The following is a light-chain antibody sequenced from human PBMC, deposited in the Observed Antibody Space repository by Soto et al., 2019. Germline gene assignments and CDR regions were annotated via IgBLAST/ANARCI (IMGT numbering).Light chain of an antibody. V-gene: IGKV1-9*01. Sequence: DIQVTQSPSSLCASVGDRVAIACRASQSVSSYLNWYQHKPGKAPKLLIYAASSLQSGVPSRLSVSGSGAEFTLAIRSLQPEDFATYYCQQLNSYITFGQGTRLEIK. CDR3: QQLNSYIT. J-gene: IGKJ5*01. CDR1: QSVSSY. CDR2: AAS.